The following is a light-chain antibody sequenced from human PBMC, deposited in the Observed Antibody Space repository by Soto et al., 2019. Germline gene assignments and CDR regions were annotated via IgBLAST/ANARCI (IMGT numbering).Light chain of an antibody. J-gene: IGLJ2*01. CDR2: EVS. Sequence: QSVLTQPASVSGSPGQSITISCTGTSSDVGRYNYVSWFQQYPGKAPKLMIFEVSTRPPGVSNRVSGSKSGNTASLTISGLQIEYEADYYCCSYTSSTSAVFGGGTKVTVL. CDR3: CSYTSSTSAV. CDR1: SSDVGRYNY. V-gene: IGLV2-14*01.